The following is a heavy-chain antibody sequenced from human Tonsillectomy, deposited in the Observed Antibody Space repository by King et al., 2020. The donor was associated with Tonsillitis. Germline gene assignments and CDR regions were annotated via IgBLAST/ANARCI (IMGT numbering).Heavy chain of an antibody. V-gene: IGHV3-15*01. Sequence: VQLVESGGGLVQPGGSLRLSCAASGFSFNTAWMSWVRQAPGKGLEWVGRIKTEIEGVTSDYAAPVKGRFSISRDDSNNMVYLQMNSLKTEDSAVYYCTTGSSVNPLDYWGQGTLVSVSS. J-gene: IGHJ4*02. CDR2: IKTEIEGVTS. CDR3: TTGSSVNPLDY. CDR1: GFSFNTAW.